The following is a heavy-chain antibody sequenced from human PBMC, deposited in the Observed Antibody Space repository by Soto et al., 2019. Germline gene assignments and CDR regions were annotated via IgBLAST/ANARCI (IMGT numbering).Heavy chain of an antibody. CDR1: GYTFTGYY. CDR3: ARDGTDWSSTSCSADYYYSMDV. CDR2: INPNSGGT. Sequence: QVPLVQSGAEVKKPGASVKVSCKASGYTFTGYYMHWVRQAPGQGLEWMGWINPNSGGTNYAQKFQGWVTMTRDTSISTAYMELSRLRSDDTAVYYFARDGTDWSSTSCSADYYYSMDVWGKGTTVTVSS. J-gene: IGHJ6*03. D-gene: IGHD2-2*01. V-gene: IGHV1-2*04.